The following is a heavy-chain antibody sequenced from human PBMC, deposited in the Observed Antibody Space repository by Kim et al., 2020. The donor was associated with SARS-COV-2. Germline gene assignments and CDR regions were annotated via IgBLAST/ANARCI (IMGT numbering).Heavy chain of an antibody. CDR3: ARDGALGVATIKIPNHYFDY. CDR2: ISSSSSYI. V-gene: IGHV3-21*04. D-gene: IGHD5-12*01. CDR1: GFTFSSYS. Sequence: GGSLRLFCAASGFTFSSYSMNWVRQAPGKGLEWVSSISSSSSYIYYADSVKGRFTISRDNAKNSLYLQMNSLRAEDTAVYYCARDGALGVATIKIPNHYFDYWGQGTLVTVSS. J-gene: IGHJ4*02.